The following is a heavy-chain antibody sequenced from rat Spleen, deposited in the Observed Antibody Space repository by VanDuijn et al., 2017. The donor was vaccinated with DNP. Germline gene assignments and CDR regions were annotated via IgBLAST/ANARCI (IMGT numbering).Heavy chain of an antibody. CDR1: GFTFSDYA. V-gene: IGHV5-25*01. CDR3: ARWPGYNPPYAMDA. D-gene: IGHD1-4*01. J-gene: IGHJ4*01. Sequence: EVQLVESGGGLVQPGRSLKLSCAASGFTFSDYAMAWVRQAPTKGLEWVAAIYSSGGSTYYRDSVKGRFTVSRDYAKSTLYLQMDSLRSEDTATYYCARWPGYNPPYAMDAWGQGTSVTVSS. CDR2: IYSSGGST.